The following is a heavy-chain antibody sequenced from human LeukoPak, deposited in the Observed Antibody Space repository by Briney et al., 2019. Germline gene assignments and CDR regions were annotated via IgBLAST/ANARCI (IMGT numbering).Heavy chain of an antibody. CDR1: GYTFTGYY. J-gene: IGHJ4*02. CDR3: ARGISWEWRNELRWHNFDY. D-gene: IGHD4-23*01. CDR2: INPDSGGT. Sequence: GASVKVSCKASGYTFTGYYMHWVRQAPGQGLEWMGWINPDSGGTNYARKFQGRVTMTRDTSISTAYMELSRLRSDDTAVYYCARGISWEWRNELRWHNFDYWGQGTLVTVSS. V-gene: IGHV1-2*02.